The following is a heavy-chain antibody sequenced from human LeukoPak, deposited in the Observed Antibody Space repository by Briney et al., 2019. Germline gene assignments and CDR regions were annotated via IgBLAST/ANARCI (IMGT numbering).Heavy chain of an antibody. CDR3: ASWRDEITMVRGVIFRSRLFDP. Sequence: ASVEVSCKASGYTFTSYDISWVRQAPGQGLEWMGWISAYNGNTNYAQKLQGRVTMTTDTSTSTAYMELRSLRSEDTAVYYCASWRDEITMVRGVIFRSRLFDPWGQGTLVTVSS. CDR1: GYTFTSYD. CDR2: ISAYNGNT. J-gene: IGHJ5*02. V-gene: IGHV1-18*01. D-gene: IGHD3-10*01.